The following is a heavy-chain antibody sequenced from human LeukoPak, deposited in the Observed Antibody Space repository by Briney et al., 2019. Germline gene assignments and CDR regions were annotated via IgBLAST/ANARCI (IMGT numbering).Heavy chain of an antibody. CDR3: ARDRQQLPLGY. Sequence: GGSLRLSCAASGFTFSSYGMHWVRQAPGKGLEWVAVISYDGSNKYYADSVKGRFTISRDNSKNTLYLQMNSLRAEDTAVYYCARDRQQLPLGYWGQGTLVTVSS. V-gene: IGHV3-30*03. D-gene: IGHD6-13*01. CDR2: ISYDGSNK. J-gene: IGHJ4*02. CDR1: GFTFSSYG.